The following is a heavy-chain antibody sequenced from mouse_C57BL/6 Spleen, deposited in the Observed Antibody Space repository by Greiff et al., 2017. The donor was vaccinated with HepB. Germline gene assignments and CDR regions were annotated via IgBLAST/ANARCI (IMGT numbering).Heavy chain of an antibody. D-gene: IGHD3-2*02. CDR2: IYPRSGNT. CDR3: AGQRRREGYAMDY. Sequence: QVQLKQSGAELARPGASVKLSCKASGYTFTSYGISWVKQRTGQGLEWIGEIYPRSGNTYYNEKFKGKATLTADKSSSTAYMELRSLTSEDSAVYFCAGQRRREGYAMDYWGQGTSVTVSS. J-gene: IGHJ4*01. V-gene: IGHV1-81*01. CDR1: GYTFTSYG.